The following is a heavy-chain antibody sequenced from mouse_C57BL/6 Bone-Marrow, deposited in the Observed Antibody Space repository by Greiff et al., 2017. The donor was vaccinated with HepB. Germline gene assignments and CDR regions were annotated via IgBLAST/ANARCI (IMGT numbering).Heavy chain of an antibody. CDR3: AKEYYGSYYAMDY. J-gene: IGHJ4*01. CDR1: GYSFTSYY. Sequence: QVQLQQSGPELVKPGASVKISCKASGYSFTSYYIHWVKQRPGQGLEWIGWIYPGSGNTKYNEKFKGKATLTADTYSSTAYMQLSSLTSEDSAVYYCAKEYYGSYYAMDYWGQGTSVTVSS. CDR2: IYPGSGNT. D-gene: IGHD1-1*01. V-gene: IGHV1-66*01.